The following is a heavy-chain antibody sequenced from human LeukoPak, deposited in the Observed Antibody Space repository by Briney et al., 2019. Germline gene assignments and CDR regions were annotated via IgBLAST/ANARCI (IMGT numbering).Heavy chain of an antibody. J-gene: IGHJ4*02. CDR1: GYTFTRYG. V-gene: IGHV1-18*01. Sequence: ASVKVSCKASGYTFTRYGISWVGQSPGQGLEGMGWISAYNCNTTYAQKLQGRLTMTTDTSTSTAYIELRSLTSDDTAVYYCATGAPWDAARDYWGQGTLVTVSS. CDR3: ATGAPWDAARDY. CDR2: ISAYNCNT. D-gene: IGHD1-26*01.